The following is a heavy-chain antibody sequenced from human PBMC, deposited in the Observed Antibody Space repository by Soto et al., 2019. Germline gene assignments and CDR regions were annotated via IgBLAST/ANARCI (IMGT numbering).Heavy chain of an antibody. CDR2: MHPGDSDT. J-gene: IGHJ5*02. Sequence: EVQLVQSGAEVKKAGESLKISCKGSGYSFSNNWVGWVRQMPGKGLEWMGIMHPGDSDTRYSPSFQGQVTISADKSINXAYLQGSSLKPSDSAMYYCARHNRYSSTWFEGWFDPWGQGTLVTVSS. V-gene: IGHV5-51*03. D-gene: IGHD6-13*01. CDR3: ARHNRYSSTWFEGWFDP. CDR1: GYSFSNNW.